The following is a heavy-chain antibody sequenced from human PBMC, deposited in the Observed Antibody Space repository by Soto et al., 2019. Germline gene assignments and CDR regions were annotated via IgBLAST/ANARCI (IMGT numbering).Heavy chain of an antibody. CDR3: ARDYSGVVEGVTVGWFDP. J-gene: IGHJ5*02. V-gene: IGHV1-18*01. Sequence: QVQLVQSGAEVKKPGASVKVSCKASGYTFSSYGISWVRQAPGQGLEWMGWISAYNGNTNYAQKFQGRVTVTTDTSTTTAYREVRRLRSDDTAVYYCARDYSGVVEGVTVGWFDPWGQGTLVTVSS. CDR2: ISAYNGNT. CDR1: GYTFSSYG. D-gene: IGHD2-15*01.